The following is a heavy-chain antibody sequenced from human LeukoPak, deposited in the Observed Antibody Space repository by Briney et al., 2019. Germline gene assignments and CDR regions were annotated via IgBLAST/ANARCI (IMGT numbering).Heavy chain of an antibody. D-gene: IGHD3-16*02. CDR3: ARVSRLGELSLYRHFDY. CDR1: GFTFSSYC. J-gene: IGHJ4*02. Sequence: GGSLRLSCAASGFTFSSYCMSWVRQAPGKGLEWVANIKEAGSEKYYVDSVKGRFTISRDNAKNSLYLQMNSLRAEDTAVYYCARVSRLGELSLYRHFDYWGQGTPVTVSS. CDR2: IKEAGSEK. V-gene: IGHV3-7*01.